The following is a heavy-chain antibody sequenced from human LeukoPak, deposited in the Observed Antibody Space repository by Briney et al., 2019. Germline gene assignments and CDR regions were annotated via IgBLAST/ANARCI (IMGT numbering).Heavy chain of an antibody. CDR2: INHSGST. CDR1: GGSFSGYY. V-gene: IGHV4-34*01. J-gene: IGHJ2*01. CDR3: ARVYYSSSYDYWYFDL. Sequence: PSETLSLTCAVYGGSFSGYYWSWIRQPPGKGLEWVGEINHSGSTNYNPSLKSRVTISVDTSKNQFSLKLSSVTAADTAVYYCARVYYSSSYDYWYFDLWGRGTLVTVSS. D-gene: IGHD6-13*01.